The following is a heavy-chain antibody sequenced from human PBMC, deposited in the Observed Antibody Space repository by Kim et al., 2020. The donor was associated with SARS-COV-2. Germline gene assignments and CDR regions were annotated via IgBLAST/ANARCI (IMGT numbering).Heavy chain of an antibody. Sequence: GGSLRLSCAASGFTFSSYSMNWVRQAPGKGLEWVSSISSSSSYIYYADSVKGRFTISRDNAKNSLYLQMNSLRAEDTAVYYCAREGGRGIFGKWGDYFDYWGQGTLVTVSS. CDR3: AREGGRGIFGKWGDYFDY. D-gene: IGHD3-3*01. V-gene: IGHV3-21*01. J-gene: IGHJ4*02. CDR1: GFTFSSYS. CDR2: ISSSSSYI.